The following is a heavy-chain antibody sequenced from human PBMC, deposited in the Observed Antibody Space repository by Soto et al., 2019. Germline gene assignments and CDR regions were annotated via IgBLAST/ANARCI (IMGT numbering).Heavy chain of an antibody. CDR3: ARDRPDGLLWFVTSAFDY. CDR2: ISAYNEKR. Sequence: QVRLVQSGAEVKKPGASVKVSCKASGYTFTSYGISWVRQAPGQGLEWMGWISAYNEKRNYAQHLQGTVTMTTDTSTSTAYMELRSLRSYDTAVYYCARDRPDGLLWFVTSAFDYWGQGTLVTVSS. D-gene: IGHD3-10*01. J-gene: IGHJ4*02. CDR1: GYTFTSYG. V-gene: IGHV1-18*01.